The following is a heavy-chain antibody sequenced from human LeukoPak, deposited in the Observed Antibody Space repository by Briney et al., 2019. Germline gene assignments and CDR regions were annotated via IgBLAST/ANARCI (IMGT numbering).Heavy chain of an antibody. J-gene: IGHJ5*02. D-gene: IGHD3-16*01. CDR2: IKQDGSEK. CDR3: ARGFGRP. V-gene: IGHV3-7*01. Sequence: GGSLRLSCAASVFTFSSYWMSWVRQAPGKGLEWVANIKQDGSEKYYVDSVKGRFTISRGNAKNSLYLHMNSLRAEDTAMYYCARGFGRPWGQGTLVTVSS. CDR1: VFTFSSYW.